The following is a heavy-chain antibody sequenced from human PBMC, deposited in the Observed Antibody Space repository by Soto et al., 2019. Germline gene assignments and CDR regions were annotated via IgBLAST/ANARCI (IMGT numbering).Heavy chain of an antibody. CDR2: IYWDDDK. CDR1: GFSLTTRGVG. J-gene: IGHJ5*02. D-gene: IGHD3-16*01. V-gene: IGHV2-5*02. CDR3: AHLPHYYQYDLFHP. Sequence: QITLKESGPTLVKPTQTLTLTCTFSGFSLTTRGVGVGWIRQPPGKALECLALIYWDDDKRYSPSLQSRLSITKDNSKNPVVLTMTNVDPGDTAPYYFAHLPHYYQYDLFHPWGQGTLVSVSS.